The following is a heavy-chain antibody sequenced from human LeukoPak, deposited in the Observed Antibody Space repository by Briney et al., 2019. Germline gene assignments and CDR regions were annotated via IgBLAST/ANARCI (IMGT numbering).Heavy chain of an antibody. V-gene: IGHV5-51*01. D-gene: IGHD3-16*01. CDR2: IYPGDSDT. Sequence: NRGESLKISCKGSGYSFTSYWIGWVRQMPGKGLEWMGIIYPGDSDTRYSPSFQGQVTISADKSISTAYLQWSSLKASDTAMYYCARLVAEDYVWGSYGYFDYWGQGTLVTVSS. CDR3: ARLVAEDYVWGSYGYFDY. CDR1: GYSFTSYW. J-gene: IGHJ4*02.